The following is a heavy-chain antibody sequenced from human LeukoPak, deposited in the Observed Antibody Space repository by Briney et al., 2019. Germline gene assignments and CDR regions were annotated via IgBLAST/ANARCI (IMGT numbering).Heavy chain of an antibody. CDR3: AKGTGGGSWSPNGD. V-gene: IGHV3-23*01. D-gene: IGHD6-13*01. CDR1: GFTFSSYA. J-gene: IGHJ4*02. Sequence: GGSLRLSCAASGFTFSSYAMNWVRQAPGKGLEWISTINDNGGYTYYGDSVKGRFTISRDNSKNTLYLQMNSLRGEDTAVYYCAKGTGGGSWSPNGDWGQGTLVTVSS. CDR2: INDNGGYT.